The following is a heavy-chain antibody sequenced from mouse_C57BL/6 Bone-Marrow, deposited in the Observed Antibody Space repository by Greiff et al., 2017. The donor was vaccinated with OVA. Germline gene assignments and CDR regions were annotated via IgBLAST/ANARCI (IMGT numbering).Heavy chain of an antibody. V-gene: IGHV1-64*01. CDR3: ARRSITTVVVNFGY. CDR1: GYTFTSYW. J-gene: IGHJ2*01. D-gene: IGHD1-1*01. Sequence: VQLQQPGAELVKPGASVKLSCKASGYTFTSYWMHWVKQRPGQGLEWIGMIHPNSGSTNYNEKFKSKATLTVDKSSSTAYMQLSSLTSEDSAVYYCARRSITTVVVNFGYWGQGTTLTVSS. CDR2: IHPNSGST.